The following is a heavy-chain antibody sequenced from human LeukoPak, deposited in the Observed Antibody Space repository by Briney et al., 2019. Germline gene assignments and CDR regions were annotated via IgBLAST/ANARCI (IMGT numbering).Heavy chain of an antibody. CDR2: INHNGGTT. D-gene: IGHD6-19*01. CDR3: AKDGLCPSVCPTKIDVAGYVDS. Sequence: GGSLTLSCAASGFTFSLFTLNWVRQAPGKGLEWVSIINHNGGTTYYTDSVKGRFTISTDNSNNTVYLQINSMRAEDTAIYYCAKDGLCPSVCPTKIDVAGYVDSWGQGTLVTVSS. V-gene: IGHV3-23*01. CDR1: GFTFSLFT. J-gene: IGHJ4*02.